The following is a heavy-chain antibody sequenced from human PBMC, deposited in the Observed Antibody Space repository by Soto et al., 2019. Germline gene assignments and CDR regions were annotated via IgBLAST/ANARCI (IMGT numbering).Heavy chain of an antibody. V-gene: IGHV3-23*01. CDR3: ARVGKLPEALGMVRGAYYYGMDV. D-gene: IGHD3-10*01. J-gene: IGHJ6*02. CDR1: GFTFSSYA. Sequence: PEGSLRLSCAASGFTFSSYAMSWVRQAPGKGLEWVSAISGSGGSTYYADSVKGRFTISRDNSKNTLYLQMNSLRAEDTAVYYCARVGKLPEALGMVRGAYYYGMDVWGQGTTVTVS. CDR2: ISGSGGST.